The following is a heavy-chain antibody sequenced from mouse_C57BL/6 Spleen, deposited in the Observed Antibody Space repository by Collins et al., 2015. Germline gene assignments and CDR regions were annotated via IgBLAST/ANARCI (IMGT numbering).Heavy chain of an antibody. CDR3: AWGMITTAMVY. D-gene: IGHD2-4*01. V-gene: IGHV3-6*02. CDR1: GYSITGGYF. CDR2: ISYDGSN. Sequence: DVQLQESGPGLVKPSQSLSLTCSVTGYSITGGYFWNWIRQFPGNKLDWMGYISYDGSNNYNPSLKNRISITRDTSKNQFFLKLNSVTTEDTATYYCAWGMITTAMVYWGQGTSVTVSS. J-gene: IGHJ4*01.